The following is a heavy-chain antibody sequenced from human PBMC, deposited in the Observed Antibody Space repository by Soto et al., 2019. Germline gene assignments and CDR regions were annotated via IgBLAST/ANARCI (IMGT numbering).Heavy chain of an antibody. Sequence: QVQLEQSGAEVKKAGSSVKVSCKAFGGSVNSHAISWVRQAPGQGLEWMGGMIPMFGTPTYAQKFQAGVRIRAEESTSPIDPDMSSLRSEGTAEYYMASCRNAPEFNDAAGNYHGDDIWGQGTGVTVSS. CDR3: ASCRNAPEFNDAAGNYHGDDI. CDR2: MIPMFGTP. J-gene: IGHJ3*02. D-gene: IGHD4-4*01. V-gene: IGHV1-69*01. CDR1: GGSVNSHA.